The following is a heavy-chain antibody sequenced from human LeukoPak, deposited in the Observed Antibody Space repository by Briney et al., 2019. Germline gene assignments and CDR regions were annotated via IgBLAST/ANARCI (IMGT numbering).Heavy chain of an antibody. D-gene: IGHD4-23*01. V-gene: IGHV1-8*03. Sequence: GASVKVSCKASGYTFTSYDINWVRQATGQGLEWMGWMNPNSGNTGYAQKFQGRVTIARNPSISTAYMELSSLRSEDTAVYYCARGDPVVTLDYWGQGTLVTVSS. CDR1: GYTFTSYD. J-gene: IGHJ4*02. CDR2: MNPNSGNT. CDR3: ARGDPVVTLDY.